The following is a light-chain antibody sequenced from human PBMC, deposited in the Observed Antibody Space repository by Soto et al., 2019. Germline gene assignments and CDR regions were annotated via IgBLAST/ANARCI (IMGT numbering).Light chain of an antibody. CDR1: SSNIGNNY. V-gene: IGLV1-51*01. J-gene: IGLJ3*02. Sequence: QSVLTQPPAVSAAPVQKVTISCSGSSSNIGNNYVSWYQQLPGTAPKLLIYDNDKRPSGIPDRFSGSKSGTSATLGITGLQTGDEADYYCGTWDTSLSVGVFGGGTKVTVL. CDR3: GTWDTSLSVGV. CDR2: DND.